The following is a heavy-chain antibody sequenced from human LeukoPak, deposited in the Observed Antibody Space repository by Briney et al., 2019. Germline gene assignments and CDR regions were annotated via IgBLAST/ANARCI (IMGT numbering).Heavy chain of an antibody. J-gene: IGHJ6*03. Sequence: GGSLRLSCAASGFTFSSYSMNWVRQAPGKGLEWVSAISGSGGSTYYADSVKGRFTISRDNSKNTLFLQMNSLRAEDTAVYYCAKRRGLELLYYYYMDVWGKGTTVTVSS. CDR2: ISGSGGST. CDR3: AKRRGLELLYYYYMDV. CDR1: GFTFSSYS. D-gene: IGHD1-7*01. V-gene: IGHV3-23*01.